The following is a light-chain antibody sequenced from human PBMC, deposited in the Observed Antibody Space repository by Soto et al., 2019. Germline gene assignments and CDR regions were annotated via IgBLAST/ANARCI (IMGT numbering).Light chain of an antibody. CDR3: QQSNNFPLT. J-gene: IGKJ4*01. Sequence: DIQMTQSPSSVSASVGDTVSITCRASQGINNWLAWYQQKPGKAPQLLIYAASSLQSGVPSRFSGSGFGTDFTRTITSLQPEDLATYFCQQSNNFPLTFGGGT. CDR1: QGINNW. CDR2: AAS. V-gene: IGKV1-12*01.